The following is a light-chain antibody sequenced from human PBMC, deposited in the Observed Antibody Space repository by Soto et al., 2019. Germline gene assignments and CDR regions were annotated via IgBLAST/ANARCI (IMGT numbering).Light chain of an antibody. CDR2: KAS. V-gene: IGKV1-5*03. CDR3: QQYNSYFLT. CDR1: QSISSW. Sequence: DIQMTQSPSTLSASAGDRVTITCRASQSISSWLAWYQQKPGKAPKLLIYKASTLESGVPSRFSGSGSGTEFTLTIXSLXXXXXXTYYCQQYNSYFLTFGQGTKVEIK. J-gene: IGKJ1*01.